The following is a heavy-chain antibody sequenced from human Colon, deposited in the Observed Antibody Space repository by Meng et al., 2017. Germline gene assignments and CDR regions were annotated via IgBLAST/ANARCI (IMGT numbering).Heavy chain of an antibody. CDR3: ARDSGYDKNWFDP. J-gene: IGHJ5*02. CDR2: IYYSGRT. V-gene: IGHV4-61*08. CDR1: GGSVISNGSY. D-gene: IGHD5-12*01. Sequence: VPLQESVPGLVRPSETLSLPWTSSGGSVISNGSYWSWIRQPPGKGLEWIGFIYYSGRTNYNPSLKSRVTISVDTSKNQFSLKVSSVPAADTAVYYCARDSGYDKNWFDPWGQGTLVTVSS.